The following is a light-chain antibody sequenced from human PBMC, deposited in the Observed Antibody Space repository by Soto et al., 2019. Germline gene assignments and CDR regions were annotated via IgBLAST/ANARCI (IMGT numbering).Light chain of an antibody. J-gene: IGLJ2*01. CDR1: SSDIGSFNY. Sequence: QSVLTQPASVSGSPGQSITISCSGTSSDIGSFNYVSWYQQHPGKVPKLMIYQVTNRPSGVSERFSGSKSGNTASLIISGLQAEDEADYYCSSYRSSRVVFGGGTKLTVL. CDR3: SSYRSSRVV. V-gene: IGLV2-14*01. CDR2: QVT.